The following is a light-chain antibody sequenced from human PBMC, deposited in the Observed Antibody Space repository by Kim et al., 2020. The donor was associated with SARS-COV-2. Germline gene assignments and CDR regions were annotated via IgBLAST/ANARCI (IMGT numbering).Light chain of an antibody. CDR2: AAS. CDR3: QQVELYPS. J-gene: IGKJ3*01. Sequence: DIQLTQSPYFLSASVGDRVTITCRASQDISDRLAWYQQRPGTAPKLLILAASTLHAGVPSRFSGGGTGTEFSLTIDSLQPEDFATYYCQQVELYPSFGPGTKVDIK. V-gene: IGKV1-9*01. CDR1: QDISDR.